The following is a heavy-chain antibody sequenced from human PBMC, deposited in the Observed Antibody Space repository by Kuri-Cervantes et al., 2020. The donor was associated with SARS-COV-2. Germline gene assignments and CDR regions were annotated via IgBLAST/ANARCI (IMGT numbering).Heavy chain of an antibody. V-gene: IGHV2-5*01. Sequence: SGHTLAKPRQPLTLTYTFPRFSHRTGGGGVGWIHPPPEKVLEWLALIYCNEDKRYSPSLNSILTITKDTTKNQFVLTMTNMDPVDTATYYCAHTLVVPDFDYWGQGTLVTVSS. J-gene: IGHJ4*02. CDR3: AHTLVVPDFDY. CDR1: RFSHRTGGGG. CDR2: IYCNEDK. D-gene: IGHD2-2*01.